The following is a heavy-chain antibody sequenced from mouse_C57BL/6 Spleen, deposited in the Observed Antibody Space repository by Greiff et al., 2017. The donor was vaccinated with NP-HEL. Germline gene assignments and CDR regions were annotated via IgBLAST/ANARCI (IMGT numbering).Heavy chain of an antibody. D-gene: IGHD1-1*01. J-gene: IGHJ4*01. Sequence: QVQLQQPGAELVRPGSSVKLSCKASGYTFTSYWMDWVKQRPGQGLEWIGNIYPSDSETHYNQKFKDKATLTVDKSSSTAYMQLSSLTSEDSAVYYCARHYYGSSYDYAMDYWGQGTSVTVSS. V-gene: IGHV1-61*01. CDR2: IYPSDSET. CDR3: ARHYYGSSYDYAMDY. CDR1: GYTFTSYW.